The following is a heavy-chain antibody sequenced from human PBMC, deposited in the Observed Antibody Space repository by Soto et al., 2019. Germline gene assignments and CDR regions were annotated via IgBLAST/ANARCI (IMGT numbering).Heavy chain of an antibody. Sequence: EVPLVESGGGLVKPGGSLRLSCAASGFTFFTYTMNWVRQAPGKGLEWVSSISSSNRYINYADSVKGRFTISRDTAKNSLYLQMNSMRVVDTAVYHCARDLNYFGSGSTLDYWGQGTLVTVSS. CDR1: GFTFFTYT. V-gene: IGHV3-21*01. D-gene: IGHD3-10*01. CDR3: ARDLNYFGSGSTLDY. CDR2: ISSSNRYI. J-gene: IGHJ4*02.